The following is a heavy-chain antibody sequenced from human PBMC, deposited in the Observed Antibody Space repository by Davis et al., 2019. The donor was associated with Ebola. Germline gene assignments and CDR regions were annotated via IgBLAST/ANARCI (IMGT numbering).Heavy chain of an antibody. D-gene: IGHD6-13*01. Sequence: GSLRLSCAVSGGSISSSNWWSWVRQPPGKGLEWIGEIYHSGSTNYNPSLKSRVTISVDKSKNQFSLKLSSVTAADTAVYYCARGRGIAAAGPPFGYWGQGTLVTVSS. CDR3: ARGRGIAAAGPPFGY. V-gene: IGHV4-4*02. J-gene: IGHJ4*02. CDR2: IYHSGST. CDR1: GGSISSSNW.